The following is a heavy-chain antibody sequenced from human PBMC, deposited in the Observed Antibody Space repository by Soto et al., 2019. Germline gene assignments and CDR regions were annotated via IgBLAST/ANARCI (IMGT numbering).Heavy chain of an antibody. Sequence: SETLSLTCAVYGGSFSGYYWSWIRQPPGKGLEWIGEINHSGSTNYNPSLKSRVTISVDTSKNQFSLKLSSVTATDTAVYYCAREILGVAGTGFDPWGQGTLVTVSS. V-gene: IGHV4-34*01. J-gene: IGHJ5*02. CDR3: AREILGVAGTGFDP. D-gene: IGHD6-19*01. CDR1: GGSFSGYY. CDR2: INHSGST.